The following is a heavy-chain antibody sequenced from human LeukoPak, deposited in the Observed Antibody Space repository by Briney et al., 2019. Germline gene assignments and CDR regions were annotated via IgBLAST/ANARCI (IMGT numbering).Heavy chain of an antibody. CDR2: ISGSGGST. V-gene: IGHV3-23*01. D-gene: IGHD3-10*01. CDR1: GFTFSSYG. J-gene: IGHJ4*02. CDR3: ARDHGSGSYYIGADY. Sequence: GGSLRLSCAASGFTFSSYGMSWVRQAPGKGLEWVSAISGSGGSTYYADSVKGRFTISRDNSKNTLYLQMNSLRAEDTAVYYCARDHGSGSYYIGADYWGQGTLVTVSS.